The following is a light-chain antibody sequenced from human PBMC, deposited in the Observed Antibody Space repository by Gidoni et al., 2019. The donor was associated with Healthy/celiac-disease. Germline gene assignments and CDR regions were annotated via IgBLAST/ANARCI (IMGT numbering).Light chain of an antibody. J-gene: IGKJ1*01. CDR2: AAS. Sequence: DIQMTQSPSSLSASVGDRVNITCLASQSISSYLNWYQQKPVKAPKLLIYAASSLQSGVPSRFSGSGSGTDFTLTISSLQPEDFATYYCQQSYSTPPTFGQGTKVEIK. V-gene: IGKV1-39*01. CDR1: QSISSY. CDR3: QQSYSTPPT.